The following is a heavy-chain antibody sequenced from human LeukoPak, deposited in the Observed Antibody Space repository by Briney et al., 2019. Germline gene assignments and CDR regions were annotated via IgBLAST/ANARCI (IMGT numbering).Heavy chain of an antibody. V-gene: IGHV3-48*02. CDR3: ARDRDWAFDY. Sequence: GGSLRLSCAASGFTFSSYSMNWVRQAPGKGLEWVSYISGSTIFYTDSVKGRFTISRDNAKNSLYLQMNSLRDEDKAMYYCARDRDWAFDYWGQGTLVTVSS. D-gene: IGHD3-9*01. CDR2: ISGSTI. CDR1: GFTFSSYS. J-gene: IGHJ4*02.